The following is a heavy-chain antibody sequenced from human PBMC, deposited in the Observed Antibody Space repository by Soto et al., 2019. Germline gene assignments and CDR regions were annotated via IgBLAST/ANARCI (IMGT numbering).Heavy chain of an antibody. CDR3: AKEGQLSYYYYCGMDV. CDR1: GFTFDDYA. CDR2: ISWNSGSI. V-gene: IGHV3-9*01. D-gene: IGHD2-2*01. Sequence: GGSLRLSCAASGFTFDDYAMHWVRQAPGKGLEWVSGISWNSGSIGYADSVKGRFTISRDNAKNSLYLQMNSLRAEDTALYYCAKEGQLSYYYYCGMDVWGQGTTVTVSS. J-gene: IGHJ6*02.